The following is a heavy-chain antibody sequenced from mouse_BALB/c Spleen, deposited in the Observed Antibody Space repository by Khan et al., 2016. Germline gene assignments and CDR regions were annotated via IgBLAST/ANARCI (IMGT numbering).Heavy chain of an antibody. CDR1: GYTFTSYN. CDR3: ARASYYYGSGFSRFVH. CDR2: IYPGNGDT. Sequence: QVQLQQSGAELVKPGASVKMSCKTSGYTFTSYNMHWVKQTPGQGLEWIGAIYPGNGDTSYNQKFKGKATLTAEKSSSTASMQLSSLTSEDSAVYYFARASYYYGSGFSRFVHWGQGTLVTVSA. J-gene: IGHJ3*01. V-gene: IGHV1-12*01. D-gene: IGHD1-1*01.